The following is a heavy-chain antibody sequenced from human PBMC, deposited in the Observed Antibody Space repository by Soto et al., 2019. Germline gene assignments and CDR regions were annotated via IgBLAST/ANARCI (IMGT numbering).Heavy chain of an antibody. Sequence: QVQLVESGGGVVQPGRSLRLSCAASGFTFSSYAMHWVRQAPGKGLEWVAVISYDGSNKYYADSVKGRFTISRDNSKNTLYLQMNSLRAEDTAVYYCASDSYDCWIGYFDYWGQGPLVTVSS. J-gene: IGHJ4*02. CDR3: ASDSYDCWIGYFDY. CDR2: ISYDGSNK. V-gene: IGHV3-30-3*01. CDR1: GFTFSSYA. D-gene: IGHD3-3*01.